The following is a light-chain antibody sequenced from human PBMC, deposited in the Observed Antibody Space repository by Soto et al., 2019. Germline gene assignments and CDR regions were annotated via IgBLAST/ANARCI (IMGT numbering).Light chain of an antibody. CDR2: AAS. CDR3: QQRYRTPIT. CDR1: QTISSY. V-gene: IGKV1-39*01. J-gene: IGKJ5*01. Sequence: DIQMTQSPSSLSASVGDRVTITCRASQTISSYLNWYQQKPGKAPKLLIYAASSLQSGVPSRFSGSGSGTDFTLPIRSLQPEDFATFYCQQRYRTPITFGQGTRLEIK.